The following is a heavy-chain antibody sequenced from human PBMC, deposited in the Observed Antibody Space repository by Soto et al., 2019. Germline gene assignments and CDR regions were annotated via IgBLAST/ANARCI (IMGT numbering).Heavy chain of an antibody. CDR2: IYYSGST. D-gene: IGHD3-22*01. V-gene: IGHV4-61*01. J-gene: IGHJ5*02. CDR1: GGSVSSGSYY. CDR3: AREGSSGYVGWFDP. Sequence: QVQLQESGPGLAKPSETLSLTCTVSGGSVSSGSYYWSWIRQPPGKGLEWIGFIYYSGSTNYNPSLKSRVTMSVDTSKNQFSLKLSSVTAADTAVYYCAREGSSGYVGWFDPWGQGTLVTVSS.